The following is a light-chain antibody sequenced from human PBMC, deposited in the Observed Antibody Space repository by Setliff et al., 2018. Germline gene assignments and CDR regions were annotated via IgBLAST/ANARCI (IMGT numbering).Light chain of an antibody. CDR3: SSYEGGNNYV. Sequence: SVLTQPASVSGSPGQTIILSCTGTGSDVGGYDYISWYQQHPGKAPKLMIYEVSKRPSGVPDRFSGSKSGNTASLTISGLQPEDEADYYCSSYEGGNNYVFGSGTKVTVL. CDR2: EVS. CDR1: GSDVGGYDY. J-gene: IGLJ1*01. V-gene: IGLV2-8*01.